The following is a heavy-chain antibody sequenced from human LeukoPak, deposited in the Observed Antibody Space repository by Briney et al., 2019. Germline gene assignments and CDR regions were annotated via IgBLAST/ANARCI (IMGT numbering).Heavy chain of an antibody. J-gene: IGHJ4*02. D-gene: IGHD2-15*01. CDR2: MNPNSGNT. V-gene: IGHV1-8*01. CDR1: GYTFTSYD. Sequence: GVSVKVSCKASGYTFTSYDINWVRQATGQGLEGMGWMNPNSGNTGYAQKFQGRVTMTRNTSISTAYMELSSLRSEDTAVYYCARGDRNCSGGSCSATFDYWGQGTLVTVSS. CDR3: ARGDRNCSGGSCSATFDY.